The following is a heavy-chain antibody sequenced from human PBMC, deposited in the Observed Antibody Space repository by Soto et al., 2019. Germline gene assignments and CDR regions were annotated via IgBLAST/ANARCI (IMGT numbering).Heavy chain of an antibody. CDR1: GFTFDDFA. Sequence: GGSLRLSCAASGFTFDDFAMHWVRQAPGKGLEWVSGINWNAGSIGYADSVKGRFTISKDIAKNSLYLQMNSLRADDTALYYCAKELSGYTYGPFDYWGQRTRVTVSS. CDR3: AKELSGYTYGPFDY. D-gene: IGHD5-18*01. CDR2: INWNAGSI. J-gene: IGHJ4*02. V-gene: IGHV3-9*01.